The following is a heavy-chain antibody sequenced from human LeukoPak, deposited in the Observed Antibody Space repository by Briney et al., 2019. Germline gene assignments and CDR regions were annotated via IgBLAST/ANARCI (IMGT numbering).Heavy chain of an antibody. V-gene: IGHV3-73*01. CDR2: IRSKGNSYAT. Sequence: GGSLRLSCAASGFIFSGSAMHWVRQASGKGLEWVGRIRSKGNSYATAYAASVKGRFTISRDDSKNTAYLQMNSLKTEDTAVYYCTRHGGRDYYDSTEDAFDIWGQGTMVTVSS. J-gene: IGHJ3*02. CDR1: GFIFSGSA. CDR3: TRHGGRDYYDSTEDAFDI. D-gene: IGHD3-22*01.